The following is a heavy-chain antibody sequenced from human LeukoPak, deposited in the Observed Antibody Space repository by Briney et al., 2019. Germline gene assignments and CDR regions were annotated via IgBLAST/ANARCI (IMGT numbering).Heavy chain of an antibody. J-gene: IGHJ4*02. Sequence: GGSLRLSCAASGFTFSDYYMHWSRQAPGKGLEWISYISSSATTIYYADSVKGRFTISRDNAKNSLYLQMNSLTAENTAVYYCARDGAIWNDVGHDHWGQGTLVTVSS. V-gene: IGHV3-11*04. CDR1: GFTFSDYY. CDR3: ARDGAIWNDVGHDH. D-gene: IGHD1-1*01. CDR2: ISSSATTI.